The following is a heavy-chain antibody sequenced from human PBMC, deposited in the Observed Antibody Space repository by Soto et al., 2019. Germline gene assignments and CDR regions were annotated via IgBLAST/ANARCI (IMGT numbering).Heavy chain of an antibody. Sequence: GGSLRLSCAASGFTFSNAWMSWVRQAPGKGLEWVGRIKSKTDGGTTDYAAPVKGRFTISRDDSKNTLYLQMNSLKTEDTAVYYCTTAQPHYDFWSGYYRWFDPWGQGTLVTVSS. CDR3: TTAQPHYDFWSGYYRWFDP. CDR1: GFTFSNAW. D-gene: IGHD3-3*01. J-gene: IGHJ5*02. CDR2: IKSKTDGGTT. V-gene: IGHV3-15*01.